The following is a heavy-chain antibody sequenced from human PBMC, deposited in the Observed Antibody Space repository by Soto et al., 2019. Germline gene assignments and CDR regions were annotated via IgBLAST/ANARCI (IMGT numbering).Heavy chain of an antibody. J-gene: IGHJ6*02. D-gene: IGHD3-22*01. CDR2: ISYDGSNK. V-gene: IGHV3-30-3*01. Sequence: QVQLVESGGGVVQPGRSLRLSCAASGFTFSSYAMHWVRQAPGKGLEWVAVISYDGSNKYYADSVKGRFTISRDNSKNTLYLQMNSLRAEDTAVYYCARAFDSSGYYQKDSYYYYYGMDVWGQGTTVTVSS. CDR1: GFTFSSYA. CDR3: ARAFDSSGYYQKDSYYYYYGMDV.